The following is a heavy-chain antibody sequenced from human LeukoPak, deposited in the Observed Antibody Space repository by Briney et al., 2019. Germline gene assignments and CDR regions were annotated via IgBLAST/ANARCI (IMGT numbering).Heavy chain of an antibody. CDR1: GFTFRLFT. Sequence: GGSLRLSCAASGFTFRLFTMHWVRQAPGKGLEWVAVISFDGSQKYYADSVKGRFTISRDHSKNTLYLQMNSLRDEDTAVYYCARAYDSSWHNFDYWGQGSLVTVSS. V-gene: IGHV3-30-3*01. CDR3: ARAYDSSWHNFDY. D-gene: IGHD6-13*01. CDR2: ISFDGSQK. J-gene: IGHJ4*02.